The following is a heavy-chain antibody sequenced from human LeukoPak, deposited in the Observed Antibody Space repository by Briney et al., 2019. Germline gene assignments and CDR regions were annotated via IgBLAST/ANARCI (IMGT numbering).Heavy chain of an antibody. V-gene: IGHV4-39*01. J-gene: IGHJ4*02. CDR3: ARLPPTESSGWGRPFDY. CDR1: GGSINSGSDF. CDR2: VYDSGST. Sequence: SETLSLTCTVSGGSINSGSDFWGWIRQPPGKGLEWIGSVYDSGSTYYNPSLKSQVTISVDTSKNQFSLKLSSVTAADTAVFYCARLPPTESSGWGRPFDYWGQGTLVTVSS. D-gene: IGHD6-19*01.